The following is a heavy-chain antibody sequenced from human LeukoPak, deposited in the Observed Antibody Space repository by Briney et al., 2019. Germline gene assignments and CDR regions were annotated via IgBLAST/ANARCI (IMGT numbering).Heavy chain of an antibody. CDR1: GGSISSYY. Sequence: SETLSLTCTVSGGSISSYYWSWIRQPPGKGLEWIGYIYYSGSTNYSPSLKSRVTISVDTSKNQFSLKLSSVTAADTAVYYCARQNWDDAFDIWGQGTMVTVSS. V-gene: IGHV4-59*08. CDR2: IYYSGST. CDR3: ARQNWDDAFDI. D-gene: IGHD7-27*01. J-gene: IGHJ3*02.